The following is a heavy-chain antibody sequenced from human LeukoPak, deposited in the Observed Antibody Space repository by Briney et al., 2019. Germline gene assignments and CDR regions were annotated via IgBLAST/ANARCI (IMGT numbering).Heavy chain of an antibody. CDR2: IYTSGST. Sequence: SQTLSLTCTVSGGSISGGSYYWSWIRQPAGKGLEWIGRIYTSGSTNYNPSLKSRVTISVDTSKNQFSLKLSSVTAADTAVYYCTRLAIAVAGYYYYYMDVWGKGTTVTVSS. J-gene: IGHJ6*03. CDR1: GGSISGGSYY. V-gene: IGHV4-61*02. D-gene: IGHD6-19*01. CDR3: TRLAIAVAGYYYYYMDV.